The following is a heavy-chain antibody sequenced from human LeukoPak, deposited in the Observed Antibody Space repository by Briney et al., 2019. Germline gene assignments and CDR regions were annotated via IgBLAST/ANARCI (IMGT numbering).Heavy chain of an antibody. V-gene: IGHV1-18*01. CDR2: ISAYNGNT. CDR3: ARDSPRYFDWLSAYYYYMDV. D-gene: IGHD3-9*01. J-gene: IGHJ6*03. Sequence: GASVKVSCKASGYTFTSYGISWVRQAPGQGLEWMGWISAYNGNTNYAQKLQGRVTMTTDTSTSTAYMELRSLRSDDTAVYYCARDSPRYFDWLSAYYYYMDVWGKGTTVTISS. CDR1: GYTFTSYG.